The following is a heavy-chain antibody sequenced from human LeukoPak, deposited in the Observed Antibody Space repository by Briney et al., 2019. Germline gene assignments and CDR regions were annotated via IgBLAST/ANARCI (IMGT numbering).Heavy chain of an antibody. D-gene: IGHD6-6*01. V-gene: IGHV3-23*01. CDR3: ATSSSSSARYYFDY. Sequence: PGESLRLSCAASGFTFSSYAMSWVRQAPGKGLEWVSAISGSGGSTYYADSVKGRFTISRDNSKNTLYLQMNSLRAEDTAVYYCATSSSSSARYYFDYWGQGTLVTVSS. CDR1: GFTFSSYA. CDR2: ISGSGGST. J-gene: IGHJ4*02.